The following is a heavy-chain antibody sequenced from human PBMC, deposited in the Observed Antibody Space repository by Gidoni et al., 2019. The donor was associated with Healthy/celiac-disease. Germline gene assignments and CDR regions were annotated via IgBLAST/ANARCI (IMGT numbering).Heavy chain of an antibody. Sequence: QVQLQESGPGLVKPSGTLSLTCAVSGGSLSRSNWWSWVRQPPGKGLEWIGEIYHSGSTNYNPSIKSRVTISVDKSKNQFSLKLSSVTAADTAVYYCARGTRDYDFWSGGFDAFDIWGQGTMVTVSS. J-gene: IGHJ3*02. V-gene: IGHV4-4*02. CDR3: ARGTRDYDFWSGGFDAFDI. D-gene: IGHD3-3*01. CDR1: GGSLSRSNW. CDR2: IYHSGST.